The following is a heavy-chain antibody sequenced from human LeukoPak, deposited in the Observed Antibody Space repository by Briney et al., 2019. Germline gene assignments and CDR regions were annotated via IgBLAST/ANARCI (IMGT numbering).Heavy chain of an antibody. D-gene: IGHD3-22*01. CDR1: GYTFTNYG. CDR2: ISNYNGNT. J-gene: IGHJ4*02. V-gene: IGHV1-18*04. CDR3: ARVYYGSSGYYYENY. Sequence: ASVTVSCKASGYTFTNYGVNWVRQAPGQGLEWMGWISNYNGNTNYAQKLQGRVTMTTDTSTSTAYMELRSLRSDDTAVYYCARVYYGSSGYYYENYWGQGTLVSVSS.